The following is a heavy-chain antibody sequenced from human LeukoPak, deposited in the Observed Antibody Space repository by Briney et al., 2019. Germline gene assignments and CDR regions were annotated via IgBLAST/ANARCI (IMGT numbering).Heavy chain of an antibody. V-gene: IGHV3-30*18. CDR3: AKDVRIAVTWFDY. J-gene: IGHJ4*02. D-gene: IGHD6-19*01. Sequence: GGSLRLSCAASGFTFSSYGTHWVRQAPGKGLEWVAVISYDGSSKYYADSVKGRFTISRDNSKNTLYLQMNSLRAEDTAVYYCAKDVRIAVTWFDYWGQGTLVTVSS. CDR1: GFTFSSYG. CDR2: ISYDGSSK.